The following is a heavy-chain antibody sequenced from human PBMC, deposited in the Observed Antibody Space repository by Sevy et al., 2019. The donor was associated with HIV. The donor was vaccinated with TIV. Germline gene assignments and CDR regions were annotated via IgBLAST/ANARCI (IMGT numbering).Heavy chain of an antibody. CDR2: ISYDGSSK. V-gene: IGHV3-30-3*01. J-gene: IGHJ4*02. CDR3: TRDAGYSTGWYPSDY. Sequence: GGSLRLSCAASGFTFNSYFMNWVRQAPGKGLEWVALISYDGSSKYYADSVKGRLTISRDNSKNTLYLQMSSLRPDDTAVYYCTRDAGYSTGWYPSDYWGQGTLVTVSS. CDR1: GFTFNSYF. D-gene: IGHD6-19*01.